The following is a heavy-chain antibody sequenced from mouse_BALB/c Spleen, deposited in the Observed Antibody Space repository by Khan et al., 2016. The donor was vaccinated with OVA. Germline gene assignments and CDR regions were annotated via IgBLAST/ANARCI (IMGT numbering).Heavy chain of an antibody. D-gene: IGHD4-1*01. Sequence: EVKLVESGGGLVQPGGSRKLSCTASGFTFSSFGMHWVRQAPEKGLEWVAYISSDSITLNYADTVKGRFTISRDKPRNTLFLQMTSVRSEDTAMYYCARATWAWFAYWGQGTLVTVSA. J-gene: IGHJ3*01. CDR1: GFTFSSFG. CDR2: ISSDSITL. V-gene: IGHV5-17*02. CDR3: ARATWAWFAY.